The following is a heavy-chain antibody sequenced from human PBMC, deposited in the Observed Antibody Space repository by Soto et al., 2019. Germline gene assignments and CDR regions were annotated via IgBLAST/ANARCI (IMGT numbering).Heavy chain of an antibody. CDR3: ARESRYYNNITFVYFYN. CDR1: GFTFSDHY. D-gene: IGHD2-8*01. CDR2: IRNKANNYAT. J-gene: IGHJ4*02. V-gene: IGHV3-72*01. Sequence: EVQVVESGGGLVQPGGSLRLSCAAYGFTFSDHYMDWVRQAPGKGLEWVGRIRNKANNYATEYAASVKGRFTISRDDSKYSLYLQMNSLETEDTAVYSGARESRYYNNITFVYFYNWGQGTLVTVSS.